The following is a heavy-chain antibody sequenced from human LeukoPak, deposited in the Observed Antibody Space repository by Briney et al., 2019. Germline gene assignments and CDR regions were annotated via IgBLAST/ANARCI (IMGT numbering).Heavy chain of an antibody. CDR3: ARDTGSTSCYGY. V-gene: IGHV1-24*01. CDR1: GYTLTELS. CDR2: FDPEDGET. Sequence: ASVKVSCKVSGYTLTELSMHWVRQAPGKGLEWMGGFDPEDGETIYAQKFQGRVTMTEDTSTDTAYMELSSLRSEDTAVYYCARDTGSTSCYGYWGQGTLVTVSS. J-gene: IGHJ4*02. D-gene: IGHD2-2*01.